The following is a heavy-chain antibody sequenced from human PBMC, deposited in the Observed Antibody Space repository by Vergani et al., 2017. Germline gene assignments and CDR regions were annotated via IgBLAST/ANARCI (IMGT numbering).Heavy chain of an antibody. D-gene: IGHD6-25*01. CDR1: GGSISSGDHC. Sequence: QVQLQESGPGVVKPSQTLSLTCAVSGGSISSGDHCWTWIRQRPGKGLEWIGYIFYSGTTYDNPSLRSRLTISVDTSQNQFSLKLRSVTAADTAVYYCARVDTXVPATSHFYYMDVWGKGTTDVVS. J-gene: IGHJ6*03. CDR3: ARVDTXVPATSHFYYMDV. V-gene: IGHV4-31*11. CDR2: IFYSGTT.